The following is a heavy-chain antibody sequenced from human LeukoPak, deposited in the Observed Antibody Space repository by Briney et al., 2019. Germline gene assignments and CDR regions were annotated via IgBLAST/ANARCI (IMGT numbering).Heavy chain of an antibody. J-gene: IGHJ6*02. D-gene: IGHD5-12*01. CDR2: IKQDGSEK. CDR3: ARVVSVATIRTVFNYYYGMDV. V-gene: IGHV3-7*01. CDR1: GFTFSSYW. Sequence: GGSLRLSCAASGFTFSSYWMSWVRQAPGKELEWVANIKQDGSEKYYVDSVKGRFTISRDNAKNSLYLQMNSLRAEDTAVYYCARVVSVATIRTVFNYYYGMDVWGQGTTITVSS.